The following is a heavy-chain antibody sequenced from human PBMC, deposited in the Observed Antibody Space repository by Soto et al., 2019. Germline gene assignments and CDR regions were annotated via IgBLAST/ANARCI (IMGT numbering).Heavy chain of an antibody. CDR3: ARVAAHYYDSSGYYPDAFDI. CDR1: GFTFSDYY. CDR2: ISSSGSTI. J-gene: IGHJ3*02. Sequence: PGGSLRLSCAASGFTFSDYYMSWIRQAPGKGLEWVSYISSSGSTIYYADSVKGRFTISRDNAKSSLYLQMNSLRAEDTAVYYCARVAAHYYDSSGYYPDAFDIWGQGTMVTVSS. V-gene: IGHV3-11*01. D-gene: IGHD3-22*01.